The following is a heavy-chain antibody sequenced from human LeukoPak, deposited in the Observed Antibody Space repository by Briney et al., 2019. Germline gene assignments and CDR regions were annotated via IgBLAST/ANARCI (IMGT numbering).Heavy chain of an antibody. CDR1: GFTFSSYA. J-gene: IGHJ4*02. D-gene: IGHD2-2*01. V-gene: IGHV3-23*01. CDR2: IGGSGGST. Sequence: GGSLRLSCAASGFTFSSYAMSWVRQAPGKGLEWVSAIGGSGGSTYYADSVKGRFTTSRDNSKNTLYLQMNSLRAEDTAVYYCAKGRRGSSTSCYGYWGQGTLVTVSS. CDR3: AKGRRGSSTSCYGY.